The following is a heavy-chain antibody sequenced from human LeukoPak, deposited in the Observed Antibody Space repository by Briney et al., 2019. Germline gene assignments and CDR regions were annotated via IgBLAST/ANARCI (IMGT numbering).Heavy chain of an antibody. CDR1: GFTFSNYA. D-gene: IGHD3-22*01. Sequence: PGGSLRLSCTASGFTFSNYAMSWVRQAPGKGLEWVSSISGSGGSTYYADSVKGRFTISRDNSKTTLFLQMNSLRAEDTAVYYCAARTHSRGYYYFDYWGQGTLVTVSS. CDR3: AARTHSRGYYYFDY. J-gene: IGHJ4*02. V-gene: IGHV3-23*01. CDR2: ISGSGGST.